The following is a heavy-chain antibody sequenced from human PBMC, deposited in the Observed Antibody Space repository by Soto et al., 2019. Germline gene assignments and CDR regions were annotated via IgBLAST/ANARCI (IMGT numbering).Heavy chain of an antibody. CDR1: GGSISSYY. V-gene: IGHV4-59*08. J-gene: IGHJ6*03. D-gene: IGHD1-7*01. CDR3: ASTNYTPLYMDV. Sequence: SETLSLTCTVSGGSISSYYWSWIRQPPGKGLEWIGYIYYSGSTYYNPSLKSRVTISVDTSKNQFSLKLSSVTAADTAVYYCASTNYTPLYMDVWGKGTTVTVSS. CDR2: IYYSGST.